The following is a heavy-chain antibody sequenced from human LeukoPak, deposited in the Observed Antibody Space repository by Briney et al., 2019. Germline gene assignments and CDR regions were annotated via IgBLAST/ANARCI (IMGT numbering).Heavy chain of an antibody. Sequence: ASVKVSCKTSGDTFSGHYIHWVRQAPGQGLDCMGWINPKTGGTFYTEKFQGRVTMTRDTSINTAYMELSGLRSDDTAVYYCARLGGSGNFGDYWGQGALVTVSS. V-gene: IGHV1-2*02. CDR1: GDTFSGHY. J-gene: IGHJ4*02. CDR3: ARLGGSGNFGDY. CDR2: INPKTGGT. D-gene: IGHD3-10*01.